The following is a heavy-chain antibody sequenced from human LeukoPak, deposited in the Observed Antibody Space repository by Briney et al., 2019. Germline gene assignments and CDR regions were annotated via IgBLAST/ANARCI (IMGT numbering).Heavy chain of an antibody. Sequence: SGALSLTCTVPGGSISRGEYYWSWIRQPPGKGLEWIGYIYYSASTYYNPALTSRVTISVDTSKNQFSLKLSSVTAADTAVYYCARAPWDSSGYYPFDYWGQGTLVTVPS. D-gene: IGHD3-22*01. J-gene: IGHJ4*02. CDR1: GGSISRGEYY. CDR2: IYYSAST. CDR3: ARAPWDSSGYYPFDY. V-gene: IGHV4-30-4*01.